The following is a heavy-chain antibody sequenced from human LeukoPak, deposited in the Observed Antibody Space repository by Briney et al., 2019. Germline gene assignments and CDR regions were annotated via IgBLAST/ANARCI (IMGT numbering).Heavy chain of an antibody. CDR3: AKITMATTPNF. CDR1: GGTFSSYA. CDR2: IIPIFGTG. D-gene: IGHD3-10*01. V-gene: IGHV1-69*13. Sequence: GASVKVSCKASGGTFSSYAISWVRQAPGQGLEWMGGIIPIFGTGNYAQKFQGRVTITADESTSTAYMELSSLRSEDTAVYYCAKITMATTPNFWGQGTLVTVSS. J-gene: IGHJ4*02.